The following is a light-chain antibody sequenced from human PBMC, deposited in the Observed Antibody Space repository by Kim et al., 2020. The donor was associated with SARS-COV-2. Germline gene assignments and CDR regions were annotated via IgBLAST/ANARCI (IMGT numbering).Light chain of an antibody. Sequence: EIVLTQSPGTLSLSPGERATLSCRASQSVSSSYLAWYQQKPGQPPRLLIYGASSRATGIPDRFSGSGSGTDFTLTISRLEPEDFAVYYCQQYSNSPLTFGPGTKVDIK. J-gene: IGKJ3*01. CDR2: GAS. V-gene: IGKV3-20*01. CDR3: QQYSNSPLT. CDR1: QSVSSSY.